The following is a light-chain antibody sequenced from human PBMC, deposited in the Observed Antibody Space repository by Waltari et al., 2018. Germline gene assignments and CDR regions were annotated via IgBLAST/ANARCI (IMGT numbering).Light chain of an antibody. CDR1: QSINNW. CDR3: QQYNSYSPLT. Sequence: DMQMTQSPSTLSASVGDRVTITCRASQSINNWLAWYQQKPGKAPKLLIYNASTLESGVPSRFSCIGSGTEFTLTISSLQPDEFATYYCQQYNSYSPLTFGQGTKVEIK. CDR2: NAS. V-gene: IGKV1-5*03. J-gene: IGKJ1*01.